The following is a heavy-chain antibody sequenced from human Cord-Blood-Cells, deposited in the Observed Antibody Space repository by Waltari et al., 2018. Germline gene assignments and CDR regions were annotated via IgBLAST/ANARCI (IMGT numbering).Heavy chain of an antibody. CDR1: GYNFTSYD. D-gene: IGHD7-27*01. CDR2: MNPNSGNT. J-gene: IGHJ3*02. CDR3: AHITGDPIWCDAFDI. Sequence: QVQLVQSGAEVQKPAALVKHSCKASGYNFTSYDITWVRHATRQGLEWMGWMNPNSGNTGYAQKFQGRVTMTRNTSISTAYMELSSLRSEDTAVYYCAHITGDPIWCDAFDIWGQGTMVTVSS. V-gene: IGHV1-8*01.